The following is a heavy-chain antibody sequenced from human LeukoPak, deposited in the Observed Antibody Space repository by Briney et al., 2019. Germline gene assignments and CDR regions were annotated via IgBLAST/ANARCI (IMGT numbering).Heavy chain of an antibody. V-gene: IGHV3-7*03. J-gene: IGHJ4*02. Sequence: GGSLRLSCAASGFTFSSSWMTWVRQAPGMGLEWVANIKQDGSEKYYVDSVKGRFTISRDNAKNSLYLQMNSLRAEDTAVYYCARDLRSLGRWGQGTLVTVSS. CDR2: IKQDGSEK. CDR3: ARDLRSLGR. CDR1: GFTFSSSW.